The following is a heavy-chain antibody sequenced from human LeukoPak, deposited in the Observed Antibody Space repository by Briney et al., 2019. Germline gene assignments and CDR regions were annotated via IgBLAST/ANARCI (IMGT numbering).Heavy chain of an antibody. J-gene: IGHJ4*02. CDR1: GFTVSSNY. V-gene: IGHV3-66*01. CDR2: IYSGGST. Sequence: GGSLRLSCAASGFTVSSNYMSWVRQAPGKGLEWVSVIYSGGSTYYADSVKGRFTISRDNSKNTLYLQMNSLIAEDTAVYYCAREFGAGDSGYAFDYWGQGTLVTVSS. CDR3: AREFGAGDSGYAFDY. D-gene: IGHD5-12*01.